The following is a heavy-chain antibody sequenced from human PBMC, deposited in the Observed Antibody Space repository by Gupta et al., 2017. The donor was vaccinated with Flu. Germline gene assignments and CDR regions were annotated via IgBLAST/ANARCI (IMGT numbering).Heavy chain of an antibody. CDR2: ISPDGSHQ. J-gene: IGHJ6*02. CDR3: GKDQSQDFDSSDYYYDPSYYYGMDV. V-gene: IGHV3-30*18. CDR1: GFRFRSYG. D-gene: IGHD3-22*01. Sequence: HVELEESGGGVVQPGRSLRLSCPAAGFRFRSYGMHCVRQGPCEGLEWVAAISPDGSHQDKGDAVKGRFTVSRDNSRNTLYLQMNGLRAEDTAVYYCGKDQSQDFDSSDYYYDPSYYYGMDVWGQGTTVTVSS.